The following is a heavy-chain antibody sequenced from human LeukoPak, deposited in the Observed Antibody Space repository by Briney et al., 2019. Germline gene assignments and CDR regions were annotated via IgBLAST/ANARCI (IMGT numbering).Heavy chain of an antibody. CDR2: IYYSGST. D-gene: IGHD2-21*02. Sequence: SETLSLTCTVSGGSISSYYWSWIRQPPGKGLEWIGYIYYSGSTNYNPSLKSRVTISVDTPKNQFSLKLSSVTAADTAVYYCAREAYCGGDCYPPGAFDIWGQGTMVTVSS. CDR1: GGSISSYY. V-gene: IGHV4-59*01. CDR3: AREAYCGGDCYPPGAFDI. J-gene: IGHJ3*02.